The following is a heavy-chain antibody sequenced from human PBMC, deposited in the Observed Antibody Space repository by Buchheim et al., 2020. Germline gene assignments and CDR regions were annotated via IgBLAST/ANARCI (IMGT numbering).Heavy chain of an antibody. V-gene: IGHV1-69*01. CDR3: ARVGFNYGYYYGSGSYFGDMDV. CDR1: GGTFSSYA. D-gene: IGHD3-10*01. Sequence: QVQLVQSGAEVKKPGSSVKVSCKASGGTFSSYAISWVRQAPGQGLEWMGGMHPIFGTANYAQKFQGRVTITADESTSTAYMELSSLRSEDTAVYYCARVGFNYGYYYGSGSYFGDMDVWGKGTT. J-gene: IGHJ6*03. CDR2: MHPIFGTA.